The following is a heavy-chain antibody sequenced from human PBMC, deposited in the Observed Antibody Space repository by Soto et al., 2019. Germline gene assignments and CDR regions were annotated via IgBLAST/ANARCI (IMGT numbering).Heavy chain of an antibody. J-gene: IGHJ4*02. CDR3: ARFIVDTAMVPTEPPLGNDY. Sequence: PSETLSLTCIVSGRPVSSGSYYWSWIRHPPGQGLEWIGYIYYSGSTNYNPSLKSRVTISVDTSKNQFSLKLSSVTAADTAVYYCARFIVDTAMVPTEPPLGNDYWGQGTQVTVS. V-gene: IGHV4-61*01. CDR2: IYYSGST. D-gene: IGHD5-18*01. CDR1: GRPVSSGSYY.